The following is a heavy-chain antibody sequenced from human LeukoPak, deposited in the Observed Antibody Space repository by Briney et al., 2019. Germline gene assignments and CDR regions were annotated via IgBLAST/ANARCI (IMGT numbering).Heavy chain of an antibody. CDR1: GSTFTGYN. CDR3: ARINTVFGVINNDY. CDR2: INPNSGGT. D-gene: IGHD3-3*01. V-gene: IGHV1-2*02. Sequence: ASVKVSCKASGSTFTGYNIHWVRQAPGQGLEWMGWINPNSGGTNYAQKFQGRVTMTRDTSISTAYMELSTLRSDDTAVYYCARINTVFGVINNDYWGQETLVTVSS. J-gene: IGHJ4*02.